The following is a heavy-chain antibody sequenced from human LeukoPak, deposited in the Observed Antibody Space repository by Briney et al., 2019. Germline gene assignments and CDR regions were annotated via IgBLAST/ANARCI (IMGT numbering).Heavy chain of an antibody. V-gene: IGHV3-23*01. Sequence: GGSLRLSCAASGFTFSSYAMSWVRQAPGEGLEWVSAISGSGGSTYYADSVKGRFTISRDNSKNTLYLQMNSLRAEDTAVYYCAKAYSYYCSGGSCYPLWGQGTLVTVSS. CDR3: AKAYSYYCSGGSCYPL. D-gene: IGHD2-15*01. CDR2: ISGSGGST. J-gene: IGHJ4*02. CDR1: GFTFSSYA.